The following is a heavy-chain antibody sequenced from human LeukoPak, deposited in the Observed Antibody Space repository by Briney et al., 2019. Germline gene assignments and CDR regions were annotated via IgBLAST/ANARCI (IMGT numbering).Heavy chain of an antibody. D-gene: IGHD5-24*01. CDR1: GGSISGYY. V-gene: IGHV4-59*01. CDR3: ARYASDGWRFDY. CDR2: IYYRGDT. J-gene: IGHJ4*02. Sequence: NPSETLSLTCTVSGGSISGYYWSWIRQPPGKGLEWIGYIYYRGDTSYNPSLKSRVTISVDTSKNQFSLKLSSVTAADTAVYFCARYASDGWRFDYWGQGTLVTVSS.